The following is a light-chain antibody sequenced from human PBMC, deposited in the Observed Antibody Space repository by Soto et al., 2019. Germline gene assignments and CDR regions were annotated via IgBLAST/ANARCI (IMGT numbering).Light chain of an antibody. Sequence: AIQMTQSPSSLSASVGDRVTITCRASQDIRKDLAWYQQKPGKAPQILIYGASTLQTGIPARFSGSESGTEFTLTISSLQSEDFAVYYCQQYNDWPFTFGPGTKVDIK. CDR3: QQYNDWPFT. V-gene: IGKV1-6*01. CDR2: GAS. J-gene: IGKJ3*01. CDR1: QDIRKD.